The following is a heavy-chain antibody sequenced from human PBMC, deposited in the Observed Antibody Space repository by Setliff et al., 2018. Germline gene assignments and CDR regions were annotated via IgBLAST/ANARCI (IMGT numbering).Heavy chain of an antibody. Sequence: SETLSLTCTVSGGSISTYYWSWIRRPAGKGLEWIGRVFVSGSTNYNPSLKSRVTMSVDTSKNQFSLKLRSVTAADTAVYYCARLPPLHTPMALTFDYWGQGILVTVSS. CDR2: VFVSGST. CDR3: ARLPPLHTPMALTFDY. V-gene: IGHV4-4*07. J-gene: IGHJ4*02. CDR1: GGSISTYY. D-gene: IGHD5-18*01.